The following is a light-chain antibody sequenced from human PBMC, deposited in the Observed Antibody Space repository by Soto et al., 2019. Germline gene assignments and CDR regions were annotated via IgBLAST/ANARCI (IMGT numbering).Light chain of an antibody. Sequence: EIVLTQSPATLSLSPGERATLSCRASQSVSNYLGWYQQRPGQAPRLLIYDASERATGIPARFSGSGSGTDFTLTINSLEPEDLAVYYCQHRYNWPPAFGQGTRLEIK. CDR1: QSVSNY. CDR2: DAS. J-gene: IGKJ5*01. V-gene: IGKV3-11*01. CDR3: QHRYNWPPA.